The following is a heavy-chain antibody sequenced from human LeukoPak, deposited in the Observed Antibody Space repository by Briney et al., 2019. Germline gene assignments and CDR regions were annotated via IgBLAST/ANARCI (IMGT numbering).Heavy chain of an antibody. CDR3: ARDRGDQFVAPMDV. J-gene: IGHJ6*02. CDR2: ISSSSSYI. Sequence: GGSLRLSCVASGFTFSSSAMSWVRQAPGKRLEWVSSISSSSSYIYYADSVKGRFTISRDNAKNSLYLQMNSLRAEDTAVYYCARDRGDQFVAPMDVWGQGTTVTVSS. V-gene: IGHV3-21*01. CDR1: GFTFSSSA. D-gene: IGHD2-21*02.